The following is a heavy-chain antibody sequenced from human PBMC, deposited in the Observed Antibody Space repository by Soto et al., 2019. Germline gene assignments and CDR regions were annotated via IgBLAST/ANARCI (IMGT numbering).Heavy chain of an antibody. Sequence: QVQLVQSGAEVKKPGSSVTVSCKASGGTFSSYTISWVRQAPGQGLEWMGGIIPSFGTANYAQKFQGRVTITADESTSTAYMELSSLRSEDTAVYYCARGNHRWLQVWYFDLWGRGTLVTVSS. CDR2: IIPSFGTA. V-gene: IGHV1-69*12. J-gene: IGHJ2*01. CDR3: ARGNHRWLQVWYFDL. CDR1: GGTFSSYT. D-gene: IGHD5-12*01.